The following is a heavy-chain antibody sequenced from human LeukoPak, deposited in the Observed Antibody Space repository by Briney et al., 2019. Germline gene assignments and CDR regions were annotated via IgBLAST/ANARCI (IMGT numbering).Heavy chain of an antibody. Sequence: PSETLSLTCTVSGGSISSGSYYWSWIRQPAGKGLEWIGRIYTSGSTNYNPSLKSRVTISVDTSKNQFSLKLSSVTAADTAVYYCARAEPIVVPAGWFDPWGQGTLVTVSS. J-gene: IGHJ5*02. D-gene: IGHD2-2*01. CDR2: IYTSGST. CDR1: GGSISSGSYY. CDR3: ARAEPIVVPAGWFDP. V-gene: IGHV4-61*02.